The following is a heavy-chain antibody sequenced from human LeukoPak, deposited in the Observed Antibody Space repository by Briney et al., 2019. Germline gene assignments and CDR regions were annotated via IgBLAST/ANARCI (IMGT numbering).Heavy chain of an antibody. J-gene: IGHJ4*02. CDR2: IXKTGSET. CDR3: AREDGYCSGGNCYSYFDS. V-gene: IGHV3-7*01. D-gene: IGHD2-15*01. Sequence: WVRQAPGKGLEXVAYIXKTGSETYYVDSVKGRFTITRDNTRNSLFLQMYSLRAEDTAVYFCAREDGYCSGGNCYSYFDSWGQGTLVTVSS.